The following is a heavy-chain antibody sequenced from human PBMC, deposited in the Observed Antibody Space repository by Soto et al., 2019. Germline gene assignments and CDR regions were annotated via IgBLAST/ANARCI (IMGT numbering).Heavy chain of an antibody. D-gene: IGHD1-26*01. CDR1: GGSISSTSSY. V-gene: IGHV4-39*01. Sequence: PSETLSLTCTVSGGSISSTSSYWGWIRQAPGKGLEWIGSFFYSRNTYYNPSLKSRVAISVDTSKMQFSLNLSSVTAADTAVYFCARRLEWELFYYFDHWGQGQMVTVS. CDR2: FFYSRNT. J-gene: IGHJ4*02. CDR3: ARRLEWELFYYFDH.